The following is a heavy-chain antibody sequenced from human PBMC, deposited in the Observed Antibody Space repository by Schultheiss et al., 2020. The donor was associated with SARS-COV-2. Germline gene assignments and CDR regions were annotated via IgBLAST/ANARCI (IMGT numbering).Heavy chain of an antibody. J-gene: IGHJ6*02. V-gene: IGHV3-33*01. CDR1: GFTFSSYG. CDR2: IWYDGSNK. D-gene: IGHD4-17*01. Sequence: GGSLRLSCAASGFTFSSYGMHWVRQAPGKGLEWVAVIWYDGSNKYYADSVKGRFTISRDNSKNTLYLQMNSLRAEDTAVYYCARDLQINYGDYGTRHYYGMDVWGQGTTVTVSS. CDR3: ARDLQINYGDYGTRHYYGMDV.